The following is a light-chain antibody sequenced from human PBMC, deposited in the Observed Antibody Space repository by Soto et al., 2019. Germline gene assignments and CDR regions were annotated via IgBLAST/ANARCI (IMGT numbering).Light chain of an antibody. CDR1: SGHSSYA. J-gene: IGLJ2*01. CDR3: QSSGTGEV. CDR2: LNSDGSH. Sequence: QSVLTQSPSASASLGASVKLTCTLSSGHSSYANAWHQQQPEKGPRYLMKLNSDGSHSKGDGIPDLSSGSSAGAERYLTIALLRSEDEADYYCQSSGTGEVFGGGTKVTVL. V-gene: IGLV4-69*01.